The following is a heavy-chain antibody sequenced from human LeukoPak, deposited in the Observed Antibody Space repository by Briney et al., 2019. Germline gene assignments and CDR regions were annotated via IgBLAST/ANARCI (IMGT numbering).Heavy chain of an antibody. CDR3: ARGPRITIFGVVPHYMDV. CDR2: IYHSGIT. D-gene: IGHD3-3*01. V-gene: IGHV4-38-2*01. J-gene: IGHJ6*03. CDR1: GYSISSGYY. Sequence: SETLSLTCAVSGYSISSGYYWGWIRPPPGKGLEWIGSIYHSGITYYNASLKSRVTLSVDTSKNQFSLKLSSVTAADTAVYYCARGPRITIFGVVPHYMDVWGKGTTVTVSS.